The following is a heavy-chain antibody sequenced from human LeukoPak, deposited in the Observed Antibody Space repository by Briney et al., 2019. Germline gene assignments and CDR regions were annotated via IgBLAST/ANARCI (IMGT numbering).Heavy chain of an antibody. CDR1: GGSISSFY. CDR3: ARGNYDDSYAYGGDFDS. CDR2: MSNSGST. J-gene: IGHJ4*02. Sequence: SSETLSRTCSVSGGSISSFYWNWIRQPPGKGLEWIGYMSNSGSTNYNPSLKSRLTISVDTSKNHLSLRLSSVTAADTAVYYCARGNYDDSYAYGGDFDSWGQGTLVTVSS. D-gene: IGHD3-16*01. V-gene: IGHV4-59*01.